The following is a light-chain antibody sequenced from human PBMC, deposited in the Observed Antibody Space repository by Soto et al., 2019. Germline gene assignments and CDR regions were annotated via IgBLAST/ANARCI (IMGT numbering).Light chain of an antibody. Sequence: EIVLTQSPGTLSLSPGERATLSCRASQSVINNYLAWYQQKAGQAPRLLIYDASTRATGIPDRFSGSGSGTDFTLTISRLEAEDFAVYYCQQYVNSSWTFGQGTKVEIK. CDR2: DAS. CDR1: QSVINNY. CDR3: QQYVNSSWT. J-gene: IGKJ1*01. V-gene: IGKV3-20*01.